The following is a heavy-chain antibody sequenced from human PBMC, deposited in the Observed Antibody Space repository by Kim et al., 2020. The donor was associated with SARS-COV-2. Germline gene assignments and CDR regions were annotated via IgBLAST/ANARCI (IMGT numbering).Heavy chain of an antibody. CDR2: IIPIRGIA. CDR3: ARDAYCGGDCYSSLFDY. Sequence: SVKVSCKASGGTFSSYAISWVRQAPGQGLEWMGRIIPIRGIANYAQKFQGRVTITADKSPSTAYMELSSLRSEDTAVYYCARDAYCGGDCYSSLFDYWGQGTLVTVSS. V-gene: IGHV1-69*04. J-gene: IGHJ4*02. D-gene: IGHD2-21*02. CDR1: GGTFSSYA.